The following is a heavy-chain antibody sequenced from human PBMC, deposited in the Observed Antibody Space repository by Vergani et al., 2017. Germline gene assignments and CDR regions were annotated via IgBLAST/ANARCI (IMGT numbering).Heavy chain of an antibody. V-gene: IGHV4-34*01. CDR1: GGSFSGYY. CDR3: ARDQGAQQLAXFDL. CDR2: INHSGST. J-gene: IGHJ2*01. Sequence: QVQLQQWGAGLLKPSETLSLTCAVYGGSFSGYYWSWIRQPPGKGLEWIGEINHSGSTYYNPSLKSRVTISVDTSKNQFSLKLSSVTAADTAVYYCARDQGAQQLAXFDLWGRGTLVTVSS. D-gene: IGHD6-13*01.